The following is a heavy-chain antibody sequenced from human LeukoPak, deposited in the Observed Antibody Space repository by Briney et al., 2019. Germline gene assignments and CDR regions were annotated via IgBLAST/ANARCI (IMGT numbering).Heavy chain of an antibody. V-gene: IGHV3-23*03. Sequence: GGSLRLSCAASGFTFTSYAMSWVGHAPGKGLEGVSILYSGGKTDYADPVKGRFTISRDNAKNTLYLEMNSLRADDTAVYYCVSTLGTWGQGTLVTVSS. D-gene: IGHD3-3*02. CDR3: VSTLGT. CDR1: GFTFTSYA. J-gene: IGHJ5*02. CDR2: LYSGGKT.